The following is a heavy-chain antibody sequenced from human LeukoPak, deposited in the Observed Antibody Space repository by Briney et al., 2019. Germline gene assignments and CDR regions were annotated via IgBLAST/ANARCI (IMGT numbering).Heavy chain of an antibody. CDR2: ISSSSSTI. D-gene: IGHD3-10*01. CDR1: GFTFGSYS. V-gene: IGHV3-48*01. CDR3: ARPSVVLWFGELLSLGAFDI. Sequence: GGSLRLSCAASGFTFGSYSMNWVRQAPGKGLEWVSYISSSSSTIYYADSVKGRFTISRDNAKNSLYLQMNSLRAEDTAVYYCARPSVVLWFGELLSLGAFDIWGQGTMVTVSS. J-gene: IGHJ3*02.